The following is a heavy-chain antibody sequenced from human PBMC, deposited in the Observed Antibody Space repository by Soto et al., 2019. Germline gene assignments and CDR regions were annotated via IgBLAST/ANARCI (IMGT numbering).Heavy chain of an antibody. D-gene: IGHD3-3*01. CDR1: GGSISSSSYY. CDR2: IYYSGST. J-gene: IGHJ5*02. CDR3: ARQSETYYDFWSGYYQPNWFDP. V-gene: IGHV4-39*01. Sequence: SETLSLTCTVSGGSISSSSYYWGWIRQPPGKGLEWIGSIYYSGSTYYNPSLKSRVTISVDTSKNQFSLKLSSVTAADTAVYYCARQSETYYDFWSGYYQPNWFDPWGQGTLVTVSS.